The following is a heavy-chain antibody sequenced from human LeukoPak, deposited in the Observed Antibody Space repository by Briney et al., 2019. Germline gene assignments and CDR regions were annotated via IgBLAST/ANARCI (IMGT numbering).Heavy chain of an antibody. J-gene: IGHJ6*03. CDR2: IKQDGSEK. V-gene: IGHV3-7*03. CDR1: GFTFSSYW. Sequence: GGSLRLSCAASGFTFSSYWMSWVRQAPGKGLEWVANIKQDGSEKYYVDSVKGRFTISRDNAKNSLYLQMNSLRAEDTAVYYCARAAGYSYGYYYYYYMDVWGKGTTVTVSS. D-gene: IGHD5-18*01. CDR3: ARAAGYSYGYYYYYYMDV.